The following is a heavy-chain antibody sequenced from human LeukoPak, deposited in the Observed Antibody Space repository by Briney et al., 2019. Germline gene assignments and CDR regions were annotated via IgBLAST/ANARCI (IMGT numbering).Heavy chain of an antibody. J-gene: IGHJ4*02. Sequence: GGSLRLSCAASGFMFSNFWMHWVRQAPGKGLEWVSFTNNDGTTKEYADSVKGRFTISRDNTRNTVDLQMNGLSAEDTAVYYCVRGDGGFDYWGQGSLVTVSS. V-gene: IGHV3-74*03. CDR1: GFMFSNFW. D-gene: IGHD5-24*01. CDR3: VRGDGGFDY. CDR2: TNNDGTTK.